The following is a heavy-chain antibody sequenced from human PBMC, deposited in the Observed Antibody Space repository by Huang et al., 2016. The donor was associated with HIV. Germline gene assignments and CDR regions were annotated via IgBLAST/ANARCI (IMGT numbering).Heavy chain of an antibody. CDR1: GFTFSNYA. CDR3: ARSEPSRYYFDY. V-gene: IGHV3-30-3*01. CDR2: ISNEGSTK. J-gene: IGHJ4*02. Sequence: QVQLVESGGGVVQPGTSLRLSCAASGFTFSNYAMNWVRQAPGKGLEWVAVISNEGSTKYYADSVKGRFTISRDKSKNTVYLQMNSLRAEDTAVYYCARSEPSRYYFDYWGQGTLVTVSS.